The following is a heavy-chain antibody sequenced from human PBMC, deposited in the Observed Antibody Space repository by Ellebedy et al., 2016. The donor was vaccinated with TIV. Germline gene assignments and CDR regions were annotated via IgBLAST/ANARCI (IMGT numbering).Heavy chain of an antibody. Sequence: GESLKISCAASGFTFSSYWMHWVRQGPGKGLVWVSRINSDGSSTSYADSVKGRFTISRDNAKNTLSLRMNSLRAEDTAVYYCAKDFIYGDYADYWGQGTLVTVSS. CDR3: AKDFIYGDYADY. V-gene: IGHV3-74*01. D-gene: IGHD4-17*01. J-gene: IGHJ4*02. CDR2: INSDGSST. CDR1: GFTFSSYW.